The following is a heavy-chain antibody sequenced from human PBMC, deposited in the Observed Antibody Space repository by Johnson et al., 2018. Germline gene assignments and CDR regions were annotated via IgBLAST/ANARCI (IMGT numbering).Heavy chain of an antibody. CDR3: AKAMVGSGWGAEYFQH. D-gene: IGHD6-19*01. CDR2: ISCSGGST. CDR1: GFTFSSYA. V-gene: IGHV3-23*04. Sequence: VQLVESGGGLVQPGGSLRLSCAASGFTFSSYAMSWVRQAPGKGLEWVSAISCSGGSTYYADSVKGRFTISRDNSKNTLYLQMNSLRAEDTAVYYCAKAMVGSGWGAEYFQHWGQGTLVTVSS. J-gene: IGHJ1*01.